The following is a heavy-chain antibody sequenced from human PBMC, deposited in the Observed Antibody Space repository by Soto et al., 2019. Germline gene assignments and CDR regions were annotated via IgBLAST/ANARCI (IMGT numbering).Heavy chain of an antibody. CDR3: AREYYGMDV. CDR1: GFNFRTYG. Sequence: QVQLVESGGGVVQPGRSLRLSCAASGFNFRTYGMHWVRQAPGKGLEWVAVIWYDASNEYYADSVKGRFTISRDNSKNTLDLQMNCLRAEYTAVYYGAREYYGMDVWGQGTTVTVSS. J-gene: IGHJ6*02. V-gene: IGHV3-33*01. CDR2: IWYDASNE.